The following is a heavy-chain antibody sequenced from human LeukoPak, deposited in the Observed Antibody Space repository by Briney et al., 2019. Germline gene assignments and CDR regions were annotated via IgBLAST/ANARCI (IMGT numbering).Heavy chain of an antibody. J-gene: IGHJ4*02. CDR1: GVSISSSNSY. CDR3: ARIPIGTKSHFDY. V-gene: IGHV4-39*01. D-gene: IGHD2-8*01. Sequence: SETLSLTCTVSGVSISSSNSYWGWIRQPPGKGLEWIGSIYYSGNTYYNASLKSQVSISIDTSKNQFSLKLSSVTAADTAVYYCARIPIGTKSHFDYWGQGTLVTVSS. CDR2: IYYSGNT.